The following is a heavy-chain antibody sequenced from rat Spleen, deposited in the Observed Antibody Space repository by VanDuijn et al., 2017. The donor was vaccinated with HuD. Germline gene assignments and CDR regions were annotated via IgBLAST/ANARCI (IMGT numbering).Heavy chain of an antibody. CDR3: TRGYVMDA. J-gene: IGHJ4*01. CDR2: ISYGDTSGHSST. V-gene: IGHV5-29*01. CDR1: GFTFSDYG. Sequence: EVQLVESGGGLVQPGRSMKLSCAASGFTFSDYGMAWVRQAPTKGLEWVATISYGDTSGHSSTYYRDSVKGRFTLSRDNAKNTQSLQMDSLRSEDTAIYYCTRGYVMDAWGQGASVTVSS.